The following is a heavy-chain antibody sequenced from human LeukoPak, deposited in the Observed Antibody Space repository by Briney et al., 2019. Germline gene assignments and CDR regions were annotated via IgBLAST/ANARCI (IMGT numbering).Heavy chain of an antibody. Sequence: PSETLSLTCTVSGGSISRHYWSWIRQPPGKGLEWIGYIYYSGSTNYNPSLKSRVTISVDTSKNQFSLRLRSVTAADTAVYYCARQIASAGTAGFDFWGQGALVTVSS. CDR3: ARQIASAGTAGFDF. CDR1: GGSISRHY. V-gene: IGHV4-59*11. J-gene: IGHJ4*02. CDR2: IYYSGST. D-gene: IGHD6-13*01.